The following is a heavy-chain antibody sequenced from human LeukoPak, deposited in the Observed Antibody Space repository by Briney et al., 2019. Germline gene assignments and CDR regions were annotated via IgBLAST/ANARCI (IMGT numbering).Heavy chain of an antibody. CDR1: GYTFASYD. Sequence: ASVKVSCKASGYTFASYDINWVRQATGQGLEWLGWMNPNSGNTGYAQKFQGRVTMTRNTSISTAYMELSSLRSEDTAFYFQAEDGIRYFDWLLSPQLYYYYGMDVWGQGTTVTVSS. D-gene: IGHD3-9*01. CDR3: AEDGIRYFDWLLSPQLYYYYGMDV. V-gene: IGHV1-8*01. CDR2: MNPNSGNT. J-gene: IGHJ6*02.